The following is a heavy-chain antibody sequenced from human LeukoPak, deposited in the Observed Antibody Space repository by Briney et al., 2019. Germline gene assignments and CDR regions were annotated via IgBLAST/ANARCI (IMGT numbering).Heavy chain of an antibody. J-gene: IGHJ5*02. CDR2: INPSAGST. V-gene: IGHV1-46*01. D-gene: IGHD6-13*01. Sequence: ASVKVSCKTSGYTFTSYYMHWVRQAPGQGLEWIGIINPSAGSTNYAQKFQGRVTMTTDTSTSTAYMELRSLRSDDTAVYYCARGKQQLVGGYNWFDPWGQGTLVTVSS. CDR3: ARGKQQLVGGYNWFDP. CDR1: GYTFTSYY.